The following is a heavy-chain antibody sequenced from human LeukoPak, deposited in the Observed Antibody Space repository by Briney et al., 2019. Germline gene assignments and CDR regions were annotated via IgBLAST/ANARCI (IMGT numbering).Heavy chain of an antibody. Sequence: PGGSLRLSYAASGFTFSTYGTHWVRQAPGKGLEWVAVIWYDGNNKYYADSVKGRFTISRDNSKNTLYLQVNSLRAEDTAVYYCARDLGKGRYLDYWGQGTLVTVSS. CDR2: IWYDGNNK. D-gene: IGHD4-23*01. CDR3: ARDLGKGRYLDY. CDR1: GFTFSTYG. V-gene: IGHV3-33*01. J-gene: IGHJ4*02.